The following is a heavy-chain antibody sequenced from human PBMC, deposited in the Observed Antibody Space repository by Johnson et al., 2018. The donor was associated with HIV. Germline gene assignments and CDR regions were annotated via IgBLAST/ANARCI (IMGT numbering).Heavy chain of an antibody. CDR3: ASPSSRYFDSSRGAFDI. V-gene: IGHV3-30-3*01. CDR2: ISYDGSNK. Sequence: QVQLVESGRGVVQPGRSLRLSCAASGFTFSSYVMHWVRQAPGKGLEWVAVISYDGSNKYYADSVKGRFTISRDNSKNTLYLQMNSLRAEDTAVYYCASPSSRYFDSSRGAFDIWGQGTMVTVSS. CDR1: GFTFSSYV. J-gene: IGHJ3*02. D-gene: IGHD3-9*01.